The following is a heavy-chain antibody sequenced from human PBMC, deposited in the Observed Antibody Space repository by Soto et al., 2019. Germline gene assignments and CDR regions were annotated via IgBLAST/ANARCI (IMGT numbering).Heavy chain of an antibody. CDR3: SVTTSIYWFDP. CDR2: IYNSGST. Sequence: LTCTVSGGSVSSSSYYWSWIRQPPGKGLEWIGYIYNSGSTNYNPSLKSRVTISVDTSKNQFSLNLSSVTAADTAVYYCSVTTSIYWFDPWGQGTLVTVSS. D-gene: IGHD4-17*01. CDR1: GGSVSSSSYY. V-gene: IGHV4-61*01. J-gene: IGHJ5*02.